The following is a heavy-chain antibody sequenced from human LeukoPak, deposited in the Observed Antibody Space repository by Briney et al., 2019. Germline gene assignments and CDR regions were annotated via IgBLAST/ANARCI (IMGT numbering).Heavy chain of an antibody. CDR1: GFTVSINY. D-gene: IGHD5-18*01. V-gene: IGHV3-53*04. J-gene: IGHJ6*02. Sequence: GGSLRLSCAASGFTVSINYMSWVRQAPGKGLEWVSVIYSGGSTYYADSVKGRFTISRHNSKNTLYLQMNSLRAEDTAVYYCARDRRGYSYGFYYYYGMDVWGQGTTVTVSS. CDR2: IYSGGST. CDR3: ARDRRGYSYGFYYYYGMDV.